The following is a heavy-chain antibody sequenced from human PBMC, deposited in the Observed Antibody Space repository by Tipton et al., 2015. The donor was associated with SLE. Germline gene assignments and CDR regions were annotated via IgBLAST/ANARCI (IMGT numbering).Heavy chain of an antibody. V-gene: IGHV3-21*03. CDR2: ISISSSYV. J-gene: IGHJ6*02. D-gene: IGHD6-13*01. Sequence: SLRLSCAASGFTFSRYSMNWVRQAPGKGLEWVSSISISSSYVHYADSVKGRFTISRDNAKNSLHLQMDGLRVEDTAVYYCARVLGSYYGMDVWGQGTTVTVSS. CDR3: ARVLGSYYGMDV. CDR1: GFTFSRYS.